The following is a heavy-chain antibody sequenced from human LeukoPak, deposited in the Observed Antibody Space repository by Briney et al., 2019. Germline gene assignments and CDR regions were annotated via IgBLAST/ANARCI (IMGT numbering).Heavy chain of an antibody. CDR3: ARDSLYSSPN. CDR1: GGSISSGGYY. J-gene: IGHJ4*02. V-gene: IGHV4-31*03. CDR2: IYCSGST. Sequence: PSETLSLTCTVSGGSISSGGYYWSWIRQHPGKGLEWIGYIYCSGSTYYNPSLKSRVTISVDTSKNQFSLKLSSVTAADTAVYYCARDSLYSSPNWGQGTLDTVST. D-gene: IGHD6-13*01.